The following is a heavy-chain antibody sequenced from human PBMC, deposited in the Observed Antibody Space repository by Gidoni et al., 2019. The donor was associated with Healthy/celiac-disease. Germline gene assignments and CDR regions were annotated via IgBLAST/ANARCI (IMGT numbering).Heavy chain of an antibody. Sequence: QLQLQESGPGLVKPSETLSLTCTVSGGSISSSSYYWGWIRQPPGKGLEWIGSIYYSGSTYYNPSLKSRVTISVDTSKNQFSLKLSSVTAADTAVYYCARRAKAYYYDSSGYLDYWGQGTLVTVSS. D-gene: IGHD3-22*01. CDR3: ARRAKAYYYDSSGYLDY. CDR1: GGSISSSSYY. CDR2: IYYSGST. J-gene: IGHJ4*02. V-gene: IGHV4-39*01.